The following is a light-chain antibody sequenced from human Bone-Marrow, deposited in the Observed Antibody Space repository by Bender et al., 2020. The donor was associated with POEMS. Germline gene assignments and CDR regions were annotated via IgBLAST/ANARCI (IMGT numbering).Light chain of an antibody. CDR2: SSH. CDR1: SSNIGAHA. J-gene: IGLJ1*01. Sequence: QSVLTQPPSASGTPGQRVTISCSGGSSNIGAHAVNWYQHLPGTAPKLLIYSSHRRPSEVPDRFSGSRSGDTASLTVSGLQAEDEADYYCCSYAGNDNFVFGTGTRVTVL. CDR3: CSYAGNDNFV. V-gene: IGLV1-44*01.